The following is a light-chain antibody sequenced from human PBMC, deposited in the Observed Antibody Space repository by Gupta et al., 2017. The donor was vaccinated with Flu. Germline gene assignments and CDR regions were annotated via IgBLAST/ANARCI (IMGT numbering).Light chain of an antibody. CDR3: QSYDSSRSGYV. V-gene: IGLV1-40*01. CDR2: GNN. Sequence: QSVLTQPPSVSGAPGQRITISCTGSSSNIGTVYDVHWYQQRPGTAPKLLIYGNNNRPSGVPDRFSGSKSGTSASLAITGLQAEDEADYYCQSYDSSRSGYVFGTGTKVTVL. CDR1: SSNIGTVYD. J-gene: IGLJ1*01.